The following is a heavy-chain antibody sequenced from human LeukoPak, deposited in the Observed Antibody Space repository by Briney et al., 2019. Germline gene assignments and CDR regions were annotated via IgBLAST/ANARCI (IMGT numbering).Heavy chain of an antibody. CDR1: GFTFSDHY. Sequence: GGSLRLSCAVSGFTFSDHYMDWVRQAPGKGLEWVGRTRNKANSYTTTYAASVKGRFTISRDDSKNSLFLQMNSLKTEDSALYYCARELGGATTIDYWGQGTLVTVSS. J-gene: IGHJ4*02. CDR3: ARELGGATTIDY. V-gene: IGHV3-72*01. D-gene: IGHD1-26*01. CDR2: TRNKANSYTT.